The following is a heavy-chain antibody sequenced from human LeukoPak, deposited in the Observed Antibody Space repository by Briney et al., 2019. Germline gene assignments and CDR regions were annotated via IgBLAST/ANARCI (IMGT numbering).Heavy chain of an antibody. J-gene: IGHJ4*02. V-gene: IGHV4-59*01. Sequence: PSETLSLTCTVSGGSISSYYWSWIRQPPGKGLEWIGYIYYSGRTNYNPSLKSRVTISVDTSKNQFSLKLSSVTAADTAVYYCARDRGLTKSGGVGFDYWGQGTLVTVSS. CDR3: ARDRGLTKSGGVGFDY. CDR1: GGSISSYY. CDR2: IYYSGRT. D-gene: IGHD3-10*02.